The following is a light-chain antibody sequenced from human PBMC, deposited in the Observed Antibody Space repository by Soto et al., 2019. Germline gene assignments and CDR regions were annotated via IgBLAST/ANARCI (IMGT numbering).Light chain of an antibody. CDR1: QSVIGRQ. Sequence: IVLTHSPCTLSLSPWERATLSCRSIQSVIGRQLAWYQHKPGQAPRLLIYGVSTRATGIPDRFTGSGSGTDFTLTISRLEPEDFAVFYCQVYGPSPPIAFGQGTRLEIK. J-gene: IGKJ5*01. CDR2: GVS. CDR3: QVYGPSPPIA. V-gene: IGKV3-20*01.